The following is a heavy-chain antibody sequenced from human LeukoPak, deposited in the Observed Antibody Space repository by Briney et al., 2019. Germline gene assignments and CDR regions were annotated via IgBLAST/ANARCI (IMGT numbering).Heavy chain of an antibody. CDR1: GFTFSSYA. Sequence: GGSLRLSCAASGFTFSSYAMSWVRQAPGKGLERVSAISGSGGSTYYADSVKGRFTISRDKSKNTLYLQMNSLRVEDTAVYYCARGYYGADFDYWGQGTLVTVSS. CDR3: ARGYYGADFDY. CDR2: ISGSGGST. D-gene: IGHD3-22*01. J-gene: IGHJ4*02. V-gene: IGHV3-23*01.